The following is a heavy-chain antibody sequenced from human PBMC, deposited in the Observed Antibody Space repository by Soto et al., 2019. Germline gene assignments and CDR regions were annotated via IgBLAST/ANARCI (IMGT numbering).Heavy chain of an antibody. Sequence: GGSLRLSCAASGFTFSGSAMHWVRQASGKGLEWVGRIRSKANSYATAYAASVKGRFTISRDDSKNTAYLQMNSLKTEDTAVYYCTRRIAAADTRGACDIWGQGTMVTVSS. CDR3: TRRIAAADTRGACDI. CDR2: IRSKANSYAT. CDR1: GFTFSGSA. J-gene: IGHJ3*02. V-gene: IGHV3-73*01. D-gene: IGHD6-13*01.